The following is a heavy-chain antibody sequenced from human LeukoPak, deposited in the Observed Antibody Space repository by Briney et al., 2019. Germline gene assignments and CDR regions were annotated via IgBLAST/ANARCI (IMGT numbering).Heavy chain of an antibody. Sequence: ASVKVSCKASGGTFSSYAISWVRQAPGQGLEWMGRIIPILGIANYAQKFQGRVTITADKSTSTAYMELSSLRSEDTAVYYCARGWFGELSFDYWGQGTLVTVSS. CDR1: GGTFSSYA. J-gene: IGHJ4*02. CDR3: ARGWFGELSFDY. CDR2: IIPILGIA. D-gene: IGHD3-10*01. V-gene: IGHV1-69*04.